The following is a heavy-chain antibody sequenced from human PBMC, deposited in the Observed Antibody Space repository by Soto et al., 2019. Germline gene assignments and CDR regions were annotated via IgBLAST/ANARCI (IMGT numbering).Heavy chain of an antibody. V-gene: IGHV3-23*01. Sequence: EVQLLESGGGLVQPGGSLRLSCAASGFPLSTYGMTWVRQAPGKGLEWVSAITGTGGNTYYVDSVKGRFTSSRDNSKNMLYLQMSSLRVEDTAVYYCARIRGYWYGLDVGGQGTTVTVSS. CDR2: ITGTGGNT. CDR3: ARIRGYWYGLDV. CDR1: GFPLSTYG. J-gene: IGHJ6*02.